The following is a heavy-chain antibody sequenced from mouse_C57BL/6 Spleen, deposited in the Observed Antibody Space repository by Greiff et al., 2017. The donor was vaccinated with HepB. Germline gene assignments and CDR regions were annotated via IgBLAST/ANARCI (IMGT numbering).Heavy chain of an antibody. CDR3: ARYPYYGSTHYFDY. V-gene: IGHV1-26*01. Sequence: VQLQQSGPELVKPGASVKISCKASGYTFTDYYMNWVKQSHGKSLEWIGDINPNNGGTSYNQKFKGMVTLTVDKSSSTAYMELRSLTSEDSAVYYCARYPYYGSTHYFDYWGQGTTLTVSS. CDR2: INPNNGGT. J-gene: IGHJ2*01. D-gene: IGHD1-1*01. CDR1: GYTFTDYY.